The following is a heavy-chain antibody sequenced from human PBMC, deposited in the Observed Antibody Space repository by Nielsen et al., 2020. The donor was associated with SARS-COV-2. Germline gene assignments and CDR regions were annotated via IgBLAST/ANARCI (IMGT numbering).Heavy chain of an antibody. J-gene: IGHJ3*01. CDR1: GFTFNIYA. V-gene: IGHV3-23*01. Sequence: GESLKISCAASGFTFNIYAMAWVRRAPGRSLQWVPGVSASGGSTYYTDSVKGRFSISRDNSKNTLFLQMHSLRVEDTDLYYCAKDGVVRGDALDLWGQGTMVTVSS. CDR2: VSASGGST. CDR3: AKDGVVRGDALDL. D-gene: IGHD3-10*01.